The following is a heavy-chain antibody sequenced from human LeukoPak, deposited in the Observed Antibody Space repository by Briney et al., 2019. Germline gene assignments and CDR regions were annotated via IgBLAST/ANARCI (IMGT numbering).Heavy chain of an antibody. CDR3: ARGDRYCSSTSCSNWFDP. Sequence: SETLSLTCTVSGGSISSGGYYWSWIRQHPGKGLEWIGYIYYSGSTYYNPSLKSRVTISVDTSKIQFSLKLSSVTAADTAVYYCARGDRYCSSTSCSNWFDPWGQGILVTVSS. CDR1: GGSISSGGYY. V-gene: IGHV4-31*03. D-gene: IGHD2-2*01. J-gene: IGHJ5*02. CDR2: IYYSGST.